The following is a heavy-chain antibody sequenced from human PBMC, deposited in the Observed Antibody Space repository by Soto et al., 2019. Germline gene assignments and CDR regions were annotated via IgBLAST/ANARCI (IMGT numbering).Heavy chain of an antibody. CDR1: GFTFDDYA. CDR3: ARATHPLPAAMNY. CDR2: TSWNSGSI. Sequence: SLRLSCAASGFTFDDYAMHWVRQAPGKGLEWVSGTSWNSGSIGYADSVKGRFTISRDNAKNSLYLQMNSLRAEDTALYYCARATHPLPAAMNYWGQGTLVTVSS. J-gene: IGHJ4*02. D-gene: IGHD2-2*01. V-gene: IGHV3-9*01.